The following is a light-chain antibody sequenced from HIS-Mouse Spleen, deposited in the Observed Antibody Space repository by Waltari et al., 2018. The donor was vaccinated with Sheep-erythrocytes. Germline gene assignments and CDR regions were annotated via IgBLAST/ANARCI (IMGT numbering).Light chain of an antibody. J-gene: IGLJ1*01. CDR3: CSYAGSYNHV. CDR1: SSDGGGYNY. CDR2: DVS. V-gene: IGLV2-11*01. Sequence: QSALTQPRSVSGSPGQSVTLSCTGTSSDGGGYNYVSWFQQHPGKAPKLIIYDVSKRLSGVPDRFSGSKSGNTASLTISGLQAEDEADYYCCSYAGSYNHVFATGTKVTVL.